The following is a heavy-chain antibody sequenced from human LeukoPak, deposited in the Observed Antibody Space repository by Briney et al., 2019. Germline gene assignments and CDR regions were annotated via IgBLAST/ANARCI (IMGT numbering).Heavy chain of an antibody. CDR2: INPDGSEK. V-gene: IGHV3-7*04. J-gene: IGHJ4*02. CDR3: AKESQGWSTMRYFDY. Sequence: PGGSLRLSCAASGFTFSNYWMTWVRQAPGKGLEWVANINPDGSEKYYVDSVQGRFTMSRDAAQNSLYLQMNSLRAEDTAVYYCAKESQGWSTMRYFDYWGQGTLVTVSS. D-gene: IGHD6-19*01. CDR1: GFTFSNYW.